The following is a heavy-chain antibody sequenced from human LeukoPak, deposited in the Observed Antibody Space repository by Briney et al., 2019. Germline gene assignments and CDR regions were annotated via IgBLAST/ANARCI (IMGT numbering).Heavy chain of an antibody. V-gene: IGHV3-64*01. CDR1: GFTFSSYA. J-gene: IGHJ4*02. CDR3: ARDTRRFDK. Sequence: GGSLRLSCAASGFTFSSYAMHWVRQAPGKGLKYVSGISSNGGSTYYANSVKGRFTISRDNSKNTLYLQMGSLRAEDMAVYYCARDTRRFDKWGQGTLVAVSS. CDR2: ISSNGGST.